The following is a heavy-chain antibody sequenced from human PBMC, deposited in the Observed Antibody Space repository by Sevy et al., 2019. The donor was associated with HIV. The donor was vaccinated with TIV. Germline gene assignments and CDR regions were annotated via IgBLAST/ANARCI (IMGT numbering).Heavy chain of an antibody. CDR1: GFIFSTYT. Sequence: GGSLRLSCAASGFIFSTYTMTWVRQAPGKGLEWVSGISGSGGSTYYEDSLKGRFTIFRDNSKSTVHLQMNSLRADDTAVYYCAKGDRTFYGLDVWGQGTTVTVSS. J-gene: IGHJ6*02. CDR2: ISGSGGST. CDR3: AKGDRTFYGLDV. D-gene: IGHD2-15*01. V-gene: IGHV3-23*01.